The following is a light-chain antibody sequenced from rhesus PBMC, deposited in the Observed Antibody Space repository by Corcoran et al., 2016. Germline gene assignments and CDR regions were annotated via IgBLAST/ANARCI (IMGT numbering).Light chain of an antibody. CDR3: QQYNSDPFT. CDR1: QGISSY. V-gene: IGKV1-37*01. CDR2: YAS. Sequence: DIQMTQSPSSLSASVGDRVTITCRVGQGISSYLAWYQQKPRKAPKPLIYYASNLESGVPSRFSGSGSGTEFTLTVSSLHPDDFATYYCQQYNSDPFTFGPGAKLDIK. J-gene: IGKJ3*01.